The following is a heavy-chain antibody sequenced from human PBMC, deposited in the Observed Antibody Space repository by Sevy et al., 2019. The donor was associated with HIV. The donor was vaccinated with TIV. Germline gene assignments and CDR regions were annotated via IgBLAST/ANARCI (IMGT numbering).Heavy chain of an antibody. CDR2: INPNSGCT. V-gene: IGHV1-2*06. J-gene: IGHJ4*02. D-gene: IGHD6-19*01. Sequence: ASVKVSCKASGYTFTGYYMHWVRQAPGQGLEWMGRINPNSGCTNYAQKFQGRVTMTRDTSISTAYMELSRLRSDDTAVYYCARVPIAVANFDYWGQGTLVTVSS. CDR1: GYTFTGYY. CDR3: ARVPIAVANFDY.